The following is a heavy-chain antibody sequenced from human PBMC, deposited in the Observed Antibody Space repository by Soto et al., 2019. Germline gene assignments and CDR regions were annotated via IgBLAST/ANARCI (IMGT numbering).Heavy chain of an antibody. CDR1: GFTFSSYA. V-gene: IGHV3-30-3*01. CDR3: VSWVSAHFDY. D-gene: IGHD2-8*01. J-gene: IGHJ4*01. Sequence: GGSLRLSCAASGFTFSSYAMHWVRQAPGKGLEWVAVISYDGSNKYYADSVKGRFTISRDNSRNTVHLHMNSLRADDTATYFCVSWVSAHFDYWGHGTPVTVSS. CDR2: ISYDGSNK.